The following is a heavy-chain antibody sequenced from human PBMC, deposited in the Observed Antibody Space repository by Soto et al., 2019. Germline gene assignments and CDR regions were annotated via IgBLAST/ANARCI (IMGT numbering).Heavy chain of an antibody. CDR1: GGTFSSYA. Sequence: QVQLVQSGAEVKKPGSSVKVSCKASGGTFSSYAISWVRQAPGQGLEWMGGIIPIFCTANYAQKFQGRVTITADESTSSAYMELSSLRSEDTAVYYCARVGVVVPAAMILAYYGMDVWGQGNTVTVSS. CDR2: IIPIFCTA. V-gene: IGHV1-69*01. D-gene: IGHD2-2*01. CDR3: ARVGVVVPAAMILAYYGMDV. J-gene: IGHJ6*02.